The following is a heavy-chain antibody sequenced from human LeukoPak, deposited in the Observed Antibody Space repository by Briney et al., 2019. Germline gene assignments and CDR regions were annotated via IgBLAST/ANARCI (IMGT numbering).Heavy chain of an antibody. Sequence: GGSLRLSCAASGFTFSSYSMNWVRQAPGKGLEWVSYISSSSSTIYYADSVKGRFTISRDNAKNSLYLQMNSLRAEDTAVYYCAREEWISGSYAWGDYWGQGTLVTVSS. J-gene: IGHJ4*02. V-gene: IGHV3-48*01. CDR2: ISSSSSTI. CDR1: GFTFSSYS. D-gene: IGHD1-26*01. CDR3: AREEWISGSYAWGDY.